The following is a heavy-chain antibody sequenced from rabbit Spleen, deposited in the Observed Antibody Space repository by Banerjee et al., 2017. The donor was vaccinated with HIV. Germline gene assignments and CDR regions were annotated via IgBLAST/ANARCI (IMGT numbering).Heavy chain of an antibody. J-gene: IGHJ6*01. Sequence: QSLEESGGDLVKPEGSLTLTCTASGFSFSSSYDMCWVRQAPGKGLEWIGCLYTGNAKTYYAGWAKGRFTISKSSSTTVTLQMTSLTAADTATYFCARDAGTSFSTYGMDLWGPGTLVTVS. CDR3: ARDAGTSFSTYGMDL. CDR1: GFSFSSSYD. D-gene: IGHD8-1*01. V-gene: IGHV1S40*01. CDR2: LYTGNAKT.